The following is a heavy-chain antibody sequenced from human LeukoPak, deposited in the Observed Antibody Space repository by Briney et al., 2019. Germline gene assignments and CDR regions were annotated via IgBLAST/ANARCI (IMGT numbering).Heavy chain of an antibody. V-gene: IGHV4-38-2*01. CDR1: GYSISSGYY. Sequence: SETLSLTCAVSGYSISSGYYWGWIRPPPGKGLEWIGSIYHSGSTYYNPSLKSRVTISVDTSKNQFSPKLSSVTAADTAVYYCARGDFWSGYYPPDYFDYWGQGTLVTVSS. D-gene: IGHD3-3*01. CDR2: IYHSGST. CDR3: ARGDFWSGYYPPDYFDY. J-gene: IGHJ4*02.